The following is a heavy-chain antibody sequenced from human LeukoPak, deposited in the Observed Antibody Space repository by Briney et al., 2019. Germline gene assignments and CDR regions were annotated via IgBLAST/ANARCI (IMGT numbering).Heavy chain of an antibody. Sequence: SETLSLTCAVYGGSFSGYYWSWIRQPPGKGLEWIGEINHSGSTNYNPSLKSRVTISVDTSKNQFSLKLSSVTAADTAVYYCARDGQWLPRRNAFDTWGQGTMVTVSS. J-gene: IGHJ3*02. CDR1: GGSFSGYY. V-gene: IGHV4-34*01. CDR3: ARDGQWLPRRNAFDT. CDR2: INHSGST. D-gene: IGHD6-19*01.